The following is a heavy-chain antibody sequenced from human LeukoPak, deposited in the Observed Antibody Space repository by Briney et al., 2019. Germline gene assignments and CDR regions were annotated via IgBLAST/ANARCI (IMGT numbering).Heavy chain of an antibody. CDR2: INHNGNVN. V-gene: IGHV3-7*03. J-gene: IGHJ6*02. CDR3: ARGGGLDV. D-gene: IGHD3-16*01. Sequence: PGGSLRLSCTASGFIFSSNYMSWVRQAPGKGLEWVASINHNGNVNYYVDSVKGRFTISRDNAKNSLYLQMSNLRAEDTAVYFCARGGGLDVWGQGATVTVSS. CDR1: GFIFSSNY.